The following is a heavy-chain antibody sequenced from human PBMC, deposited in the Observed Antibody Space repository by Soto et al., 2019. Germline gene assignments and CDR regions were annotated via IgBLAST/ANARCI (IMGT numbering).Heavy chain of an antibody. CDR3: AADSRYCSGGNCEDY. J-gene: IGHJ4*02. CDR1: GFTFTSSA. Sequence: QMQLVQSGPEVKKPGTSEKVSCKASGFTFTSSAMQWVRQARGQRLEWIGWIVVGSGHTNYAQKCQERVTIXXDXSKXTAYMELSSLRSEDTAVYYCAADSRYCSGGNCEDYWGQGTLVTVSS. CDR2: IVVGSGHT. V-gene: IGHV1-58*02. D-gene: IGHD2-15*01.